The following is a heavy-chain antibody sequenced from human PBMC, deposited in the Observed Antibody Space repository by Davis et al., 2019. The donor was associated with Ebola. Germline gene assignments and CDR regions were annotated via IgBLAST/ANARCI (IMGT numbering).Heavy chain of an antibody. V-gene: IGHV5-51*01. D-gene: IGHD2-2*01. CDR1: GYSFTSYW. Sequence: GGSLRLSCKGSGYSFTSYWIGWVRQMPGKGLEWMGIIHPGDFDTRYGPSFQGQVTFSVDESTSTAYLQWSSLRASDTAMYYCARQIGYCSTTRCPYSRNFDYWGQGTLITVSS. CDR2: IHPGDFDT. J-gene: IGHJ4*02. CDR3: ARQIGYCSTTRCPYSRNFDY.